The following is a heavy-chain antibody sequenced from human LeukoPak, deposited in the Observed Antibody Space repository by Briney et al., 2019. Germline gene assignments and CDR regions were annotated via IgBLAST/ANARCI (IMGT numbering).Heavy chain of an antibody. CDR1: GFTFSSYS. V-gene: IGHV3-48*01. CDR2: ISSSSTI. Sequence: GGSLRLSCAASGFTFSSYSMNWVRQAPGKGLEWVSSISSSSTIYYADSVKGRFTISRDNAKNSLYLQMNSLRAEDTAVYYCARNTPQFDYWGQGTLVTVSS. J-gene: IGHJ4*02. CDR3: ARNTPQFDY. D-gene: IGHD1-14*01.